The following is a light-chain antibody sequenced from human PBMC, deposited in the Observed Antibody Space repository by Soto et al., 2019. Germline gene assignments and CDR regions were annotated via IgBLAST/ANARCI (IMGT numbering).Light chain of an antibody. J-gene: IGKJ5*01. CDR2: DAS. CDR1: QSVSSNY. CDR3: QQYGSSAPIT. V-gene: IGKV3-20*01. Sequence: EIVLTQSPGTLSLSPGERATLSCRASQSVSSNYLAWYQQKPGQAPSLLIYDASSKATSISDRFSGSGSGTDFALTISRLEPEDFAMYYCQQYGSSAPITFGQGTRLEIE.